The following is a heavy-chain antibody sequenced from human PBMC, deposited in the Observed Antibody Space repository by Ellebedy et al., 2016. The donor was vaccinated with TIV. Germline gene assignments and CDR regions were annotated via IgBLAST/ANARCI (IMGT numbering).Heavy chain of an antibody. V-gene: IGHV3-53*01. CDR1: NFSVSSNY. D-gene: IGHD2-21*02. J-gene: IGHJ4*02. Sequence: GESLKISCAASNFSVSSNYMSWVRQAPGKGLEWVSVLYSGGGSYYADSVKGRFTISRDISENTLFLQMSSLRADDTAVYYCVRGDFDYCGPDCHSHPPPFDSWGQGTLVTVSS. CDR2: LYSGGGS. CDR3: VRGDFDYCGPDCHSHPPPFDS.